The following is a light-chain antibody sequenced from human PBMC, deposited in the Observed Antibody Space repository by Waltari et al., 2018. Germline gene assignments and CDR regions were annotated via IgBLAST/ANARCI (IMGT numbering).Light chain of an antibody. V-gene: IGKV3-15*01. Sequence: EIVMTQSPATLSLSPGERATLSCRASQSVSTNLAWYQQKPGQTPRLLISGASTRATGIPARFSGSGSGTEFTLTISSLQSEDFAVYYCQQYNDWSFGQGTKLEIK. CDR3: QQYNDWS. J-gene: IGKJ2*01. CDR2: GAS. CDR1: QSVSTN.